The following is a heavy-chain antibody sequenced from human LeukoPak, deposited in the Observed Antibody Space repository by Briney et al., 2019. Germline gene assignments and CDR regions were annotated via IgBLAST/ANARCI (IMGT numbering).Heavy chain of an antibody. CDR1: GGTFRSYA. Sequence: SVKVSCKASGGTFRSYAISWVRQAPGQGLEWMGGIIPIFGTANYAQKFQGRVTITAGESTSTAYMELSSLRSEDTAVYYCARDQGYRYGYGDFDYWGQGTLVTVSS. D-gene: IGHD5-18*01. CDR2: IIPIFGTA. J-gene: IGHJ4*02. V-gene: IGHV1-69*13. CDR3: ARDQGYRYGYGDFDY.